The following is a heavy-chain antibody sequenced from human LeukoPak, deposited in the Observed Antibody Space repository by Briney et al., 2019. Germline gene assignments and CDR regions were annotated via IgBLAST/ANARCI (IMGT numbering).Heavy chain of an antibody. CDR3: ARGICSGGSCYLRPGDVDAFDI. V-gene: IGHV4-59*01. CDR1: GGSISSYY. J-gene: IGHJ3*02. D-gene: IGHD2-15*01. CDR2: IYYSGRT. Sequence: PSETLSLTCSVSGGSISSYYWSWIRQPPGKGLEWIGYIYYSGRTSYNPSLKSRVTISVDTSKNQFSLKLSSVTAADTAVYYCARGICSGGSCYLRPGDVDAFDIWGQGTMVTVSS.